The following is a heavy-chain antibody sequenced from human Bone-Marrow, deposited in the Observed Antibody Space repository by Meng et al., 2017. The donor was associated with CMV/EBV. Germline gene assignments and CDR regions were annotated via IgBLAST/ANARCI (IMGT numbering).Heavy chain of an antibody. J-gene: IGHJ2*01. V-gene: IGHV3-74*01. Sequence: VASGFTFSSYWMHWVRQVPGKGLVWVSRVNSDGSSTTYADSVKGRFTISRDNAKNTLYLQMNTLTADDTAVYYCARDLQSRGRYFDLWGRGTLVTVSS. CDR1: GFTFSSYW. CDR3: ARDLQSRGRYFDL. D-gene: IGHD3-10*01. CDR2: VNSDGSST.